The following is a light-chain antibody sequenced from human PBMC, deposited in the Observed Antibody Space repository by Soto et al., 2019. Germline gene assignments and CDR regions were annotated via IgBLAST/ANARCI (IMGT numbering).Light chain of an antibody. CDR2: DAS. CDR1: QSVGSY. Sequence: EIVLTQSPATLSLSPGERATLSCRASQSVGSYLAWYQQSPGQAPRLLIYDASNRATGVPARFSGSGSGTDFTLTISSLQPEDFATYSCQQTYRTPLTFGGGTKVDIK. V-gene: IGKV3-11*01. J-gene: IGKJ4*01. CDR3: QQTYRTPLT.